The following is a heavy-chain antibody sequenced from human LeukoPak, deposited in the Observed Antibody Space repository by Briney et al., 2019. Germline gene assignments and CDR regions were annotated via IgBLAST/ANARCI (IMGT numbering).Heavy chain of an antibody. V-gene: IGHV1-46*01. CDR2: INTRGGSA. Sequence: ASVKVSCKASRYTFTSYYMHWERQAPGKGREWMGRINTRGGSARYAQRFHGRVTMTRDTSTSSVYMELSSLRSEDTAVYYCARSPHYYGMDVWGKGTTVTVSS. CDR1: RYTFTSYY. J-gene: IGHJ6*04. CDR3: ARSPHYYGMDV.